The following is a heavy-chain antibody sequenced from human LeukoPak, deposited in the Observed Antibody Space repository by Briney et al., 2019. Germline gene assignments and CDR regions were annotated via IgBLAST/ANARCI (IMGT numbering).Heavy chain of an antibody. V-gene: IGHV4-38-2*02. CDR2: IYHSGST. Sequence: PSETLSLTCTVSGYSISSGYYWGWIRQPPGKGLEWIGSIYHSGSTYYNPSLKSRVTISVDTSKNQFSLKLSSVTAADTAVYYCARDHRPGAPGRFDPWGQGTLVTVSS. CDR1: GYSISSGYY. D-gene: IGHD6-6*01. CDR3: ARDHRPGAPGRFDP. J-gene: IGHJ5*02.